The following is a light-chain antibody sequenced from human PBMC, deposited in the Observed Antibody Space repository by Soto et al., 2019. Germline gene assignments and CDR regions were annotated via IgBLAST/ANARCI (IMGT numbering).Light chain of an antibody. CDR2: GAS. Sequence: EIVLTQSPGTLSLSPGERATLSCRASQSVSSSYLAWYQQKPGQAPRLLIYGASSRATGIPDRFSGSGSGTDFTLTISRLEHEAFAVYYWQQYDRSPLTFGGGTKVEIK. CDR3: QQYDRSPLT. CDR1: QSVSSSY. V-gene: IGKV3-20*01. J-gene: IGKJ4*01.